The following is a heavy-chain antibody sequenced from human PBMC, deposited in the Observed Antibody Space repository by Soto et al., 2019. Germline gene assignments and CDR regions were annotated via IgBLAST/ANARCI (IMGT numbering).Heavy chain of an antibody. J-gene: IGHJ4*02. V-gene: IGHV4-34*01. CDR2: VNHSGST. CDR3: ASPRQGNYDFLSGYYALDY. D-gene: IGHD3-3*01. Sequence: SETLSLTCAVYGGSFSGYYWSWIRQPPGKGLEWIGEVNHSGSTNYNPSLKSRVTISVDTPKRQFSLNLRSVTAADTAVYYCASPRQGNYDFLSGYYALDYWSQGTLVTVSS. CDR1: GGSFSGYY.